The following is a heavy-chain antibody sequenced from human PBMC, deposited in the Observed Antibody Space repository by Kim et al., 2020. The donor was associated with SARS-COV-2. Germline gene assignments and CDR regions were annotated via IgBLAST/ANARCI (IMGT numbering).Heavy chain of an antibody. Sequence: SETLSLTCTVSGGSISSYYWSWIRQPPGKGLEWIGYIYYSGSTNYNPSLKSRVTISVDTSKNQFSLKLSSVTAADTAVYYCARGGYCSGGSCYRFLYYYGMDVWGQGTTVTVSS. V-gene: IGHV4-59*13. J-gene: IGHJ6*02. CDR2: IYYSGST. CDR3: ARGGYCSGGSCYRFLYYYGMDV. D-gene: IGHD2-15*01. CDR1: GGSISSYY.